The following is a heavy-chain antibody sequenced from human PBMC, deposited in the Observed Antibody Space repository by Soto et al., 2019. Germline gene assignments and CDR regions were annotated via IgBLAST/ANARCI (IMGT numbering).Heavy chain of an antibody. Sequence: GGSLRLSCAASGFTFSIYAMSWVRQAPGRGLEWVSAISGSGGDTHYADSVKGRFTISRDNSKNTVYLQMNSLRAEDTAVYYCAGALPRAVAGYFYCRGQGSRVTVSS. V-gene: IGHV3-23*01. CDR2: ISGSGGDT. CDR1: GFTFSIYA. CDR3: AGALPRAVAGYFYC. J-gene: IGHJ4*02. D-gene: IGHD6-19*01.